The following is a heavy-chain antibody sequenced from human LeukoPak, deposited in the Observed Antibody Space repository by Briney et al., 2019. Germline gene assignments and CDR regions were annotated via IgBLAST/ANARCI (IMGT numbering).Heavy chain of an antibody. CDR1: GYTFTSYA. Sequence: ASVKVSCKASGYTFTSYAMHWVRQAPGQRLEWMGWINAGNGNTKYSQKFQGRVTITRDTSASTAYMELSSLRSEDTAVYYCARYYYDSSGVRIFDYWDQGTLVTVSS. J-gene: IGHJ4*02. D-gene: IGHD3-22*01. V-gene: IGHV1-3*01. CDR2: INAGNGNT. CDR3: ARYYYDSSGVRIFDY.